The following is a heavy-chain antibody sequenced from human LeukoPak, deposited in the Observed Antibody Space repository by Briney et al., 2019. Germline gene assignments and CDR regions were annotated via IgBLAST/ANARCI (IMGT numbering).Heavy chain of an antibody. V-gene: IGHV3-48*03. CDR1: GFTFSSYE. D-gene: IGHD6-19*01. CDR3: ARGDSSGWYGLVDP. CDR2: ISSSGSTI. J-gene: IGHJ5*02. Sequence: GSLRLSCAASGFTFSSYEMNWVRQAPGKGLEWVSYISSSGSTIYYADSVKGRFTISRDNAKNSLYLQMNSLRAEDTAVYYCARGDSSGWYGLVDPWGQGTLVTVSS.